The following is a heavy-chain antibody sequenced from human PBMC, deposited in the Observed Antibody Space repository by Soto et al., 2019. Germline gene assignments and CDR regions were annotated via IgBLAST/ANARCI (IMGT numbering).Heavy chain of an antibody. D-gene: IGHD3-10*01. CDR2: ISYDGSNK. V-gene: IGHV3-30*18. CDR1: GFTFSSYD. Sequence: GGSLRLSRAASGFTFSSYDMHWVRQAPGKGLEWVAVISYDGSNKYYADSVKGRFTISRDNSKNTLYLQMKSLRAEDTAVYYCAKDPTDYYGSGSYSYNWFDPWGQGTLVPDSP. J-gene: IGHJ5*02. CDR3: AKDPTDYYGSGSYSYNWFDP.